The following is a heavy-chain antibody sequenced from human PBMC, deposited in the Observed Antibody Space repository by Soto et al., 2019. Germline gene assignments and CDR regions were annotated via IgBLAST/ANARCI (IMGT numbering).Heavy chain of an antibody. V-gene: IGHV3-33*01. D-gene: IGHD3-9*01. CDR1: GFIFSSYG. Sequence: QVQLVESGGGVVQPGRSLRLSCAASGFIFSSYGMHWVRQAPGKGLEWVAVIWYDGSKKYYADSVKGRFTISRDNSKNTLYLQMNCLRAEDTAVYYCARLRYFDWPDAFDIWGQGTMVTVSS. CDR3: ARLRYFDWPDAFDI. CDR2: IWYDGSKK. J-gene: IGHJ3*02.